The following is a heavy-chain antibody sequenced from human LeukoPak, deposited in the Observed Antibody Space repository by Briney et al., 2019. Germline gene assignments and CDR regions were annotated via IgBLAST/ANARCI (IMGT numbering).Heavy chain of an antibody. CDR3: ARLFSRGWEYHFGLDV. CDR2: IYYSGST. CDR1: GGSISTDASY. D-gene: IGHD6-19*01. V-gene: IGHV4-39*02. J-gene: IGHJ6*02. Sequence: SETLSLTYTVSGGSISTDASYWAWIRQPPGKGLEGIGSIYYSGSTYYSSSLKSRVTLSVDTSNNHFSLKMSSVTAADTAVFYCARLFSRGWEYHFGLDVWGQGTRSPSP.